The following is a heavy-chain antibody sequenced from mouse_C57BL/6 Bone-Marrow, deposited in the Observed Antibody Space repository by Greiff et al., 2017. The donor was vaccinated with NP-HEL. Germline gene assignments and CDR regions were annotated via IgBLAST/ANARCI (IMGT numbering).Heavy chain of an antibody. D-gene: IGHD2-1*01. Sequence: EVKVVESGGDLVKPGGSLKLSCAASGFTFSSYGMSWVRQTPDKRLEWVATISSGGSYTYYPDSVKGRFTISRDNAKNTLYLQMSSLKSEDTAMYYCARPSYGNYEGYAMDYWGQGTSVTVSS. J-gene: IGHJ4*01. CDR1: GFTFSSYG. V-gene: IGHV5-6*01. CDR3: ARPSYGNYEGYAMDY. CDR2: ISSGGSYT.